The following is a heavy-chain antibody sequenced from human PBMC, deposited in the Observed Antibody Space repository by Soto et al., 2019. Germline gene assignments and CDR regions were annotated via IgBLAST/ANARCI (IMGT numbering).Heavy chain of an antibody. CDR1: GGSISSFY. D-gene: IGHD3-22*01. V-gene: IGHV4-39*01. J-gene: IGHJ5*02. CDR2: IYHTGNA. Sequence: SETLSLTCTVSGGSISSFYWAWIRQPPGEGLEWIGSIYHTGNAYYNPSLKSRVTIFVDTSENQFSLKLTSVTAADTALYYCARDYFDSSDYTTNWFDPWGQGALVTVSS. CDR3: ARDYFDSSDYTTNWFDP.